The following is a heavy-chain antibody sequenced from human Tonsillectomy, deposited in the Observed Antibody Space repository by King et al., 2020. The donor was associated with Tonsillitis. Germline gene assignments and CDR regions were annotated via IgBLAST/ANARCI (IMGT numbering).Heavy chain of an antibody. J-gene: IGHJ3*02. D-gene: IGHD3-22*01. Sequence: VQLVESGAEVKKPGASVKVSCKASGYTFSSYGISWVRQAPGRGLEWMGWISAYNGDTNYAQKFQGRVTMTTDTSTSTAYMELRSLRSDDAAVYFCARDPLLYYDTSGQSAFDIWGQGTMVTVSS. CDR2: ISAYNGDT. V-gene: IGHV1-18*01. CDR3: ARDPLLYYDTSGQSAFDI. CDR1: GYTFSSYG.